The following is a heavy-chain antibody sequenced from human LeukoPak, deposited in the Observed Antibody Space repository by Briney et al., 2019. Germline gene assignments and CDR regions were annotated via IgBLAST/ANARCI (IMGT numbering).Heavy chain of an antibody. D-gene: IGHD4-17*01. CDR1: GGSITSNTNY. J-gene: IGHJ4*02. CDR3: ARASTKDYGRRIDY. V-gene: IGHV4-39*07. Sequence: PSETLSLTCTVSGGSITSNTNYWGWIRQPPGKGLEWIGNIYYSGTTYYNPSLKSRVTISVDTSKNQFSLKLSSVTAADTAVYYCARASTKDYGRRIDYWGQGTLVTVSS. CDR2: IYYSGTT.